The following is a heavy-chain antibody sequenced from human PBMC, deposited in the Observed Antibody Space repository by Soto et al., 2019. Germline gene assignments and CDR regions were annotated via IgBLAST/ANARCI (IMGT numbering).Heavy chain of an antibody. CDR2: INHSGST. Sequence: SETLSLTCVVYGGSFSGYYWSWIRQPPGKGLEWIGEINHSGSTNYNPPLKSRVTISVDTSKNQFSLKLSSVTAADTAVYYCARGRHSVLRFLEWLPPRYYYGMDVWGQGTTGTVSS. CDR1: GGSFSGYY. J-gene: IGHJ6*02. CDR3: ARGRHSVLRFLEWLPPRYYYGMDV. D-gene: IGHD3-3*01. V-gene: IGHV4-34*01.